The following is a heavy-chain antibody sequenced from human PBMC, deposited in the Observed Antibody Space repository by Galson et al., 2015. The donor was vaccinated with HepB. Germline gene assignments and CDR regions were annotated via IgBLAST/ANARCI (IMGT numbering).Heavy chain of an antibody. CDR3: ARSGPMIVGGAFDI. D-gene: IGHD3-22*01. J-gene: IGHJ3*02. CDR1: GGSISSYY. V-gene: IGHV4-59*01. Sequence: SETLSLTCTVSGGSISSYYWSWIRQPPGKGLEWIGYIYYSGSTNYNPSLKSRVTISVDTSKNQFSLKLSSVTAADTAVYYCARSGPMIVGGAFDIWGQGTMVTVSS. CDR2: IYYSGST.